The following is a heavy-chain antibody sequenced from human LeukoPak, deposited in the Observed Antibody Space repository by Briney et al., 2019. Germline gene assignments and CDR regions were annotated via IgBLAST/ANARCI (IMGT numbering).Heavy chain of an antibody. Sequence: GRSLRLSCVASGFAFSNYGTHWVRQAPGKGLEWVTFMQYDGSVEFYADSVKGRFTISRDNANNSLYLQMNSLRPEDTAVYYCARDRLGGLDYWGQGTLVTVSS. CDR3: ARDRLGGLDY. J-gene: IGHJ4*02. D-gene: IGHD5-12*01. V-gene: IGHV3-33*01. CDR2: MQYDGSVE. CDR1: GFAFSNYG.